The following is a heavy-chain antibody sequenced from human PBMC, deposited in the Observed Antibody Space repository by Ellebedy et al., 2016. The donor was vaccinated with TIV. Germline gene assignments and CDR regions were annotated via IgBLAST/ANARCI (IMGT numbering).Heavy chain of an antibody. V-gene: IGHV3-23*01. CDR3: AREGPDYGDYGPSFDI. Sequence: GGSLRLSXAASGFTFSSYAMSWVRQAPGKGLEWVSAISGSGGSTYYADSVKGRFTISRDNSKDTLYVQMNSLRPEDTAVYYCAREGPDYGDYGPSFDIWGQGTMVTVSS. CDR1: GFTFSSYA. D-gene: IGHD4-17*01. CDR2: ISGSGGST. J-gene: IGHJ3*02.